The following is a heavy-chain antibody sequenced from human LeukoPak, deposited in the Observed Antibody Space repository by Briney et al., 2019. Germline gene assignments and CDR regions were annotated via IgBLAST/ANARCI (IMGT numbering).Heavy chain of an antibody. CDR3: ARNIVATIGGDWFDP. CDR1: GGSISSGDYY. Sequence: SETLSLTSTVSGGSISSGDYYWSWIRQPPGKGLEWIGYIYYSGSTYYNPSLKSRVTISVDTSKNQFSLKLSSVTAADTAVYYCARNIVATIGGDWFDPWGQGTLVTVSS. J-gene: IGHJ5*02. D-gene: IGHD5-12*01. CDR2: IYYSGST. V-gene: IGHV4-30-4*01.